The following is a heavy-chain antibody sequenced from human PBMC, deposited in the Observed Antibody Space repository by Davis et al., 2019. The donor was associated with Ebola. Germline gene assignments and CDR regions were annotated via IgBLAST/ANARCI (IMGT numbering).Heavy chain of an antibody. J-gene: IGHJ3*02. CDR3: ARVQPPFRAHSHGAFDI. V-gene: IGHV1-18*04. CDR2: ISAYNGNT. CDR1: GYTFTSYG. Sequence: ASVKVSCKASGYTFTSYGISWVRQAPGQGLEWMGWISAYNGNTNYSQKLQGRVTMTTDTSTSTAYMELRSLRSDDTAVYYCARVQPPFRAHSHGAFDIWGQGTMVTVSS. D-gene: IGHD5-18*01.